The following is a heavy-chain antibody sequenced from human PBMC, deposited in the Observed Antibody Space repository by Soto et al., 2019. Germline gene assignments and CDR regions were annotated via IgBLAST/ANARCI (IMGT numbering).Heavy chain of an antibody. Sequence: PGGSLRLSCAAFGLTVSDKKYVAWVRQAPGKGLEWVSALYDVDGSFYADSVKGRFTTSSDSSKTTVYLQMNGLRPDDTAVYYCATWNEREHAYAVWGQGTRVTVSS. J-gene: IGHJ3*01. CDR2: LYDVDGS. CDR3: ATWNEREHAYAV. V-gene: IGHV3-53*01. D-gene: IGHD1-1*01. CDR1: GLTVSDKKY.